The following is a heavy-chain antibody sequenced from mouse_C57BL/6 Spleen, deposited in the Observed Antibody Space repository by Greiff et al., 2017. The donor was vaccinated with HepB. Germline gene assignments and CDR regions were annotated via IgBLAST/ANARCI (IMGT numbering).Heavy chain of an antibody. CDR2: IHPNSGST. J-gene: IGHJ4*01. D-gene: IGHD2-1*01. CDR3: ALSTMVLMDY. CDR1: GYTFTSYW. V-gene: IGHV1-64*01. Sequence: QVQLQQSGAELVKPGASVKLSCKASGYTFTSYWMHWVKQRPGQGLEWIGMIHPNSGSTNYNEKFKSKATLTVDKSSSTAYMQLSSLTSEDSAVYYCALSTMVLMDYWGQGTSVTVSS.